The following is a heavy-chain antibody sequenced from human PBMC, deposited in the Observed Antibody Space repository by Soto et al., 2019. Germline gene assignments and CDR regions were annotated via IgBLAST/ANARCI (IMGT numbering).Heavy chain of an antibody. J-gene: IGHJ4*02. V-gene: IGHV3-30*18. CDR2: ISYDGSNK. CDR1: GFSFSSYG. D-gene: IGHD6-19*01. CDR3: AKGDNSGFH. Sequence: QVQLVESGGGVVQPGRSLRLSCAASGFSFSSYGMHWVRQAPGKGLEWVTIISYDGSNKYYADSVKGRFTISRDNSKNTLYLQMNSLRAEDTAVYYCAKGDNSGFHWGQGTLVTVSS.